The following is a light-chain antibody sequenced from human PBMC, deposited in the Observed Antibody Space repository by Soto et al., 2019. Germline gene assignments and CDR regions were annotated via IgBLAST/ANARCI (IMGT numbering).Light chain of an antibody. CDR1: QSVRSTY. CDR3: QQCGSSPWT. Sequence: EIVLTQSPGTLSLSPGERATLSCRASQSVRSTYLAWYQQKPGQAPRILIYGASSRDTGIPDRVSGGGSGTDVTLTISRLEPEDFAVYYCQQCGSSPWTFGQGTKVDI. CDR2: GAS. V-gene: IGKV3-20*01. J-gene: IGKJ1*01.